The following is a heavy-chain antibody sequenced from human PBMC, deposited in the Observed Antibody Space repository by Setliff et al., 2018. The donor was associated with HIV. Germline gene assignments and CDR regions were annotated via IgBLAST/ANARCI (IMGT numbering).Heavy chain of an antibody. J-gene: IGHJ4*02. D-gene: IGHD4-4*01. Sequence: PSETLSLTCSVYGGSISRGGRYWGWIRQHPGRGLEWLGYVYYTGESFYKPSLGGRVTILQDKSKNQFSLELRSVTAADTAVYYCASATVGGASPFDSWGTGTLVTVSS. CDR1: GGSISRGGRY. CDR2: VYYTGES. V-gene: IGHV4-31*03. CDR3: ASATVGGASPFDS.